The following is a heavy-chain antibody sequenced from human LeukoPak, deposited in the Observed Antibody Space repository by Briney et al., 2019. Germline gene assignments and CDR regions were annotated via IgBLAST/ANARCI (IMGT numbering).Heavy chain of an antibody. J-gene: IGHJ4*02. CDR1: GGSISSNRCY. CDR2: IHYSGNT. Sequence: PSETLSLTCTVSGGSISSNRCYWGWIRQPPGKGLEWIGSIHYSGNTYYNPSLKSRITISLETSTMQFSLKLSSVTAADTAMYYCARFTWFGELSTIDSWGQGTLVTVSS. V-gene: IGHV4-39*07. CDR3: ARFTWFGELSTIDS. D-gene: IGHD3-10*01.